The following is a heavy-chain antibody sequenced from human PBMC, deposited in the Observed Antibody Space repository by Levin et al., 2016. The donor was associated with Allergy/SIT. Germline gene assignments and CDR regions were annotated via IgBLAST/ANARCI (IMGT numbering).Heavy chain of an antibody. J-gene: IGHJ4*02. CDR3: ARDGSNSGSYYSLDY. CDR2: IYHSGST. D-gene: IGHD1-26*01. V-gene: IGHV4-4*02. Sequence: WIRQPPGKGLEWIGEIYHSGSTNYNPSLKSRVTISVDKSKNQFSLKLSSVTAADTAVYYCARDGSNSGSYYSLDYWGQGTLVTVSS.